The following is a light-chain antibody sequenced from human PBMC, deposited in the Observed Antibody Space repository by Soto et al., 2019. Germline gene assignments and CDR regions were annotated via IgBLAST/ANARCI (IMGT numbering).Light chain of an antibody. CDR1: QSISSY. Sequence: DIQMTQSPSSLSASVGDRVTITCRASQSISSYLNWYQQKPGKAPKLLIYDASSLESGVPSRFSGSGSGTEFTLTISSLQSEDFVVYYCQQYNNWPITFGQGTRLEIK. CDR3: QQYNNWPIT. CDR2: DAS. V-gene: IGKV1-39*01. J-gene: IGKJ5*01.